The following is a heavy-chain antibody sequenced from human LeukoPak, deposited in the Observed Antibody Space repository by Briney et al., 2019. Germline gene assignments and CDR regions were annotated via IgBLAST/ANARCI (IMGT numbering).Heavy chain of an antibody. CDR2: IYSGGGT. CDR3: ARGAEYYAFWSGSTLSYFDY. Sequence: GGSLRLSCAASGFTVSSNYMSWVRQAPRRRLEWVSVIYSGGGTYYAASVKGRFPISRDNSKNTLSLQMNSLRAEDTAGYYCARGAEYYAFWSGSTLSYFDYWGQGTLVTVSS. J-gene: IGHJ4*02. D-gene: IGHD3-3*01. V-gene: IGHV3-66*02. CDR1: GFTVSSNY.